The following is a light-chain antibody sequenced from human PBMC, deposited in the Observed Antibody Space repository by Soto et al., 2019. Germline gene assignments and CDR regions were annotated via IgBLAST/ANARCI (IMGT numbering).Light chain of an antibody. CDR3: TSYTSSSTNNV. J-gene: IGLJ1*01. CDR1: SSDIGGYNY. V-gene: IGLV2-14*01. Sequence: QSALTQPASVSGSPGQSITISCTGTSSDIGGYNYVSWYQQHPGKAPKLMIYEVSSRPSGVSNRFSGSKSGNTASLTISGLQAEDEADYYCTSYTSSSTNNVFGTGTKLTVL. CDR2: EVS.